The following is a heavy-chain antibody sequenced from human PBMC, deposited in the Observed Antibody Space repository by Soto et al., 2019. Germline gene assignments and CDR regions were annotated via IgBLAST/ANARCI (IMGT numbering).Heavy chain of an antibody. V-gene: IGHV1-24*01. D-gene: IGHD3-22*01. CDR1: GYRLSELS. CDR2: FEAEYGKI. CDR3: STDRGLYYDKDQEIES. Sequence: QVQLVQSGAEVKKPGASVTVSCKISGYRLSELSMHWVRQAPGKVLEWMGGFEAEYGKIIYAQKLQGRVTMTEDTSTGTAYIDLRSLRSDETDVYYSSTDRGLYYDKDQEIESWGQGSLVTVS. J-gene: IGHJ5*01.